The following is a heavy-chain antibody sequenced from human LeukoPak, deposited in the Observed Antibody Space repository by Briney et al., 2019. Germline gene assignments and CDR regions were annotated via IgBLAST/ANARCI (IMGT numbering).Heavy chain of an antibody. Sequence: GASVKVSCKASGGTFSSYAISWVRQAPGQGLEWMGGIIPIFGTANYAQKFQGRVTITADESTSTAYMELSSLRSEDTAVYYCALPQYYYDSSGYYYVDYWGQETLVTVSS. CDR1: GGTFSSYA. D-gene: IGHD3-22*01. J-gene: IGHJ4*02. CDR2: IIPIFGTA. CDR3: ALPQYYYDSSGYYYVDY. V-gene: IGHV1-69*13.